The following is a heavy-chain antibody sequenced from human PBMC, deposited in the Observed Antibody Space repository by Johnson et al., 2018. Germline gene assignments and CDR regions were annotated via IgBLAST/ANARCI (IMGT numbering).Heavy chain of an antibody. Sequence: VQLVQSGGGVVRPGGSLRLSCAASGFTFSSYWMHWVRQTPGKGLVWVSRINGDEITPNYADSVKGRFTISRDNAKNSLYLQMNSLSAEDTAVYYCEGGTTVVNWMGKYYYMDVWGKGTTVTVSS. D-gene: IGHD4-23*01. CDR2: INGDEITP. CDR1: GFTFSSYW. V-gene: IGHV3-74*02. J-gene: IGHJ6*03. CDR3: EGGTTVVNWMGKYYYMDV.